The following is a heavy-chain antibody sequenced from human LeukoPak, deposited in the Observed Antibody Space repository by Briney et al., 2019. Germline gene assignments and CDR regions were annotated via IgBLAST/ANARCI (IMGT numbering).Heavy chain of an antibody. J-gene: IGHJ4*02. CDR1: GYTFTSYW. CDR3: ARPNLYSSSDLDY. V-gene: IGHV5-51*01. CDR2: IYPGDSDT. Sequence: GASVKISCKGSGYTFTSYWIGWVRQMPGKGLEWMGIIYPGDSDTRYSPSFQGQVTISADKSISTAYLQWSNLTASDTAIYYCARPNLYSSSDLDYWGQGTLVTVSS. D-gene: IGHD6-6*01.